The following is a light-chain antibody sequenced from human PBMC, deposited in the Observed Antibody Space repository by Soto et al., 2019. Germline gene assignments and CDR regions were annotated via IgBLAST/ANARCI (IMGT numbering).Light chain of an antibody. CDR2: DVC. V-gene: IGKV3-11*01. CDR3: QQRSGWPQT. J-gene: IGKJ5*01. Sequence: IDLTQSPGTLSLSPGERATLCFTSSESVSVNYLAWYQQKLGQAPRLLIYDVCNRASGIPARFSGRGSGTDFTLTISTLEPEDFAAYYCQQRSGWPQTFGQGTRLEIK. CDR1: ESVSVNY.